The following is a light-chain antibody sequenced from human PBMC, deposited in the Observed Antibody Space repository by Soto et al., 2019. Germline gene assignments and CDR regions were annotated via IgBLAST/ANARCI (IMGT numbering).Light chain of an antibody. CDR3: QHYVERLTIT. J-gene: IGKJ5*01. CDR2: GAS. V-gene: IGKV3-20*01. Sequence: EIDMTQSPGNLSVTPFYIAILSFRASQSVSSRLAWYQQKPGQAPRLLISGASSRATGIPDRFSGSGSGTDFTLTISRLEPEDFALYYCQHYVERLTITFGQGTRLEIK. CDR1: QSVSSR.